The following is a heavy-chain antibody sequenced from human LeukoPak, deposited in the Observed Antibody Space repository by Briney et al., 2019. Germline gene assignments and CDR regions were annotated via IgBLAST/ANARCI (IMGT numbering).Heavy chain of an antibody. Sequence: SQTLSLTCAVSGGSISSGGYSWSWIRQPLGKGLEWIGYIYHSGSIYYNPSLKSRGTISVDRSKNQFSLKLSSVTAADTAVYYCARDAAAGTWYFDLWGRGTLVTVSS. CDR1: GGSISSGGYS. CDR3: ARDAAAGTWYFDL. J-gene: IGHJ2*01. V-gene: IGHV4-30-2*01. CDR2: IYHSGSI. D-gene: IGHD6-13*01.